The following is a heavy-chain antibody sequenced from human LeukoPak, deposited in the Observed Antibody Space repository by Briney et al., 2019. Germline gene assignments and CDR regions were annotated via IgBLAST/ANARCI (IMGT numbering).Heavy chain of an antibody. D-gene: IGHD1-20*01. Sequence: GGSLRLSCAASGFTLSSYAMSWVRQAPGKGLEWVSVIGANNGITYSADSVKGRFTISRDNAKNSLYLQMNSLRTEDTAVYYCARLRKITFNYYYGMDVWGQGATITVSS. V-gene: IGHV3-23*01. CDR1: GFTLSSYA. CDR2: IGANNGIT. J-gene: IGHJ6*02. CDR3: ARLRKITFNYYYGMDV.